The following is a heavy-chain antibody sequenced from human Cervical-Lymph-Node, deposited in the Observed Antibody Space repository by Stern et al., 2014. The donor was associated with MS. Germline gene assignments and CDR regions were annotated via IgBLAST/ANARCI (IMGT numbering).Heavy chain of an antibody. Sequence: MQLVESGGGLVKPGGSLRLSCAVSGFTFSDYYMSWIRQAPGKGLEWVSYISDSGTTMYYADSVKGRFTISRDNAKNSLYLQINSLRAEDTAVYYCAREGMGPHYYGMDVWGQGTTVTVSS. CDR3: AREGMGPHYYGMDV. J-gene: IGHJ6*02. V-gene: IGHV3-11*01. CDR2: ISDSGTTM. D-gene: IGHD3-10*01. CDR1: GFTFSDYY.